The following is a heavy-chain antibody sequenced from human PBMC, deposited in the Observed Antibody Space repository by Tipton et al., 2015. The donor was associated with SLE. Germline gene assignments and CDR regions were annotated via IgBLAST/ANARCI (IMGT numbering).Heavy chain of an antibody. V-gene: IGHV3-9*01. CDR3: AKGGDRGYYYYMDV. Sequence: SLRLSCAASGFTFDDYAMHWVRQAPGKGLEWVSGISWNSGSIGYADSVKGRFTISRDNAKNSLYLQMNSLRAEDTALYYCAKGGDRGYYYYMDVWGKGTMVTVSS. CDR1: GFTFDDYA. CDR2: ISWNSGSI. J-gene: IGHJ6*03. D-gene: IGHD3-10*01.